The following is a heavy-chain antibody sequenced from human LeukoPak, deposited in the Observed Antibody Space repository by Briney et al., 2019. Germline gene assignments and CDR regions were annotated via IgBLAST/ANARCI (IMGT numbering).Heavy chain of an antibody. CDR2: ISSSSSYI. V-gene: IGHV3-21*01. CDR3: ARDLSDCSSTSCYGMFDY. Sequence: GGPLRLSCAASGFTFSSYSMNWVRQAPGKGLEWVSSISSSSSYIYYADSVKGRFTISRDNSKNTLYLQMNSLRAEDTAVYYCARDLSDCSSTSCYGMFDYWGQGTLVTVSS. J-gene: IGHJ4*02. CDR1: GFTFSSYS. D-gene: IGHD2-2*01.